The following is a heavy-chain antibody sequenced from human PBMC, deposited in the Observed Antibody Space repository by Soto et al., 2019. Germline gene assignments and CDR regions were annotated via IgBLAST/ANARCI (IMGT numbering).Heavy chain of an antibody. CDR2: ISYDASLQ. J-gene: IGHJ4*02. Sequence: QAQLVESGGGVVQPGRSLRLSCAASGFAFSSYGMHWVRQAPGTGLEWVAVISYDASLQHYADSVKGRFTISRDNYKNMVLLQKTSLRAGATGVYYCVSDRGYGHASVPYSWGQGTLVSVST. D-gene: IGHD5-18*01. V-gene: IGHV3-30*03. CDR1: GFAFSSYG. CDR3: VSDRGYGHASVPYS.